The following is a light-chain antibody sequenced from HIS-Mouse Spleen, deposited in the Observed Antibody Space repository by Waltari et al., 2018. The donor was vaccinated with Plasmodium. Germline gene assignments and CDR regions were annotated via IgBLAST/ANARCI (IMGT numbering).Light chain of an antibody. J-gene: IGLJ2*01. V-gene: IGLV3-21*02. CDR2: DDG. Sequence: SYVLTQPPSVSVAPGQTARITCGGNNIGSKSVHWYQQKPGQAPGLVVYDDGDRPSGITGRFSGSNSGNTATLTISRVEAGDEADYYCQVWDSSSDHPVFGGGTKLTVL. CDR3: QVWDSSSDHPV. CDR1: NIGSKS.